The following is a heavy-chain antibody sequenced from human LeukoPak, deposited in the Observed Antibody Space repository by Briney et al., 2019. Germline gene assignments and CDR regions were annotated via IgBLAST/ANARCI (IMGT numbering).Heavy chain of an antibody. CDR2: IYYSGST. Sequence: SETLSLTCTVSGGSISSSSYYWGWIRQPPGKGLEWIGSIYYSGSTYYNPSLKSRVTISVDTSKNQFSLKLSSVTTADTAVYYCARVYYSSSYDYWYFDLWGRGTLVTVSS. CDR3: ARVYYSSSYDYWYFDL. D-gene: IGHD6-13*01. V-gene: IGHV4-39*07. J-gene: IGHJ2*01. CDR1: GGSISSSSYY.